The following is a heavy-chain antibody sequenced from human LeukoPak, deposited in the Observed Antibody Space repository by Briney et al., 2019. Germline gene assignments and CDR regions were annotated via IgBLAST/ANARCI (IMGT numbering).Heavy chain of an antibody. CDR1: GFTFSSYA. D-gene: IGHD6-19*01. CDR2: ISGSGGRT. V-gene: IGHV3-23*01. Sequence: GGSLRLSCAVSGFTFSSYAMVWVRQAPGQGLEWVSAISGSGGRTYYADSVKGRFTISRDTSKNTLYLQMNSLRAEDTAVYCCAREETTGWYDYWGQGTLVTVSS. CDR3: AREETTGWYDY. J-gene: IGHJ4*02.